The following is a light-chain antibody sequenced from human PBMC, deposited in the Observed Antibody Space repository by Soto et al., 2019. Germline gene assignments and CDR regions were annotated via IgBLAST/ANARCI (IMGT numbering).Light chain of an antibody. V-gene: IGKV4-1*01. J-gene: IGKJ2*01. CDR3: QQYYSTPQT. CDR2: WAS. CDR1: QSVLYSSNNKNY. Sequence: DIVMTQSPDSLAVSLGERATINCKSSQSVLYSSNNKNYLAWYQQKPRQPPKLLIYWASTRESGVPDRFSGSGSGTDFTLTISSLQAEDVAFYYCQQYYSTPQTFGQGTKLEIK.